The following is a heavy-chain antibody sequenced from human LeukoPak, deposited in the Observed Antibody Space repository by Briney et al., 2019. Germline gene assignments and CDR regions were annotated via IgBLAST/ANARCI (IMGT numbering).Heavy chain of an antibody. CDR2: INPDGSQK. CDR3: VRQMIRFWFDP. Sequence: GGSLRLSCAASGFTFSLYWMTWVRQSAGKGLKWVADINPDGSQKYSVDSVKGRFTISRDNAKNSLFLQMNSLRAEDTAVYYCVRQMIRFWFDPWGQGTQVTVSS. J-gene: IGHJ5*02. CDR1: GFTFSLYW. V-gene: IGHV3-7*01. D-gene: IGHD3-16*01.